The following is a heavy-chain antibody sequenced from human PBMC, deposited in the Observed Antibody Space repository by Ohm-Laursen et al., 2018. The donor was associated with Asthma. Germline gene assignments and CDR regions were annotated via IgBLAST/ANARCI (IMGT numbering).Heavy chain of an antibody. J-gene: IGHJ2*01. CDR3: AKADSSSFRWYFDL. V-gene: IGHV3-23*01. D-gene: IGHD6-6*01. Sequence: SLRPSCAASGFTFSSYAMSWVRQAPGKGLEWVSAISGSGGSTYYADSVKGRFTISRDNSKNTLYLQMNSLRAEDTAVYYCAKADSSSFRWYFDLWGRGTLVTVSS. CDR1: GFTFSSYA. CDR2: ISGSGGST.